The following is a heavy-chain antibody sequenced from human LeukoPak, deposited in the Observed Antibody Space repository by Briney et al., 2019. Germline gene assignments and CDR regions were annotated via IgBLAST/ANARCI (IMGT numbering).Heavy chain of an antibody. Sequence: GGSLRLSCAASVFSVTSNHMNWVLQAPGKGLEWVSIIYTGGTTHYADSLNDRFTISRDDSINTLYLQMNSLRAEDTAVYYCARDSSSYYFDYWGQGTLVTVSS. CDR3: ARDSSSYYFDY. CDR1: VFSVTSNH. J-gene: IGHJ4*02. CDR2: IYTGGTT. D-gene: IGHD6-6*01. V-gene: IGHV3-66*01.